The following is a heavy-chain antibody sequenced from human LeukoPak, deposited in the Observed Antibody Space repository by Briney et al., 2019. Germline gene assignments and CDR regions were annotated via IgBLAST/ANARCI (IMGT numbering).Heavy chain of an antibody. CDR1: GYTFTGYY. D-gene: IGHD3-22*01. Sequence: ASVKVSCKASGYTFTGYYIHWVRQAPGQGLEWMGGIIPIFGTANYAQKFQGRVTITADESTSTAYMELSSLRSEDTAVYYCARGGSGYLGAFDIWGQGTMVTVSS. CDR3: ARGGSGYLGAFDI. V-gene: IGHV1-69*13. J-gene: IGHJ3*02. CDR2: IIPIFGTA.